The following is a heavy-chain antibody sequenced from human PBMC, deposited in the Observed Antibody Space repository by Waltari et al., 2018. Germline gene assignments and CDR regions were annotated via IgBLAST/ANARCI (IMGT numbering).Heavy chain of an antibody. D-gene: IGHD6-19*01. Sequence: EVQLVESGGSVVQPGGSLRLSCAADGFTFSRFSMSWVRQAPGKGLEWVATMKQDGSETNYVDSVKGRFTISRDDANNSLYLQMNSLRAEDTALYYCTRGSGWYHYWGQGTLVTVSS. CDR1: GFTFSRFS. J-gene: IGHJ4*02. CDR2: MKQDGSET. V-gene: IGHV3-7*04. CDR3: TRGSGWYHY.